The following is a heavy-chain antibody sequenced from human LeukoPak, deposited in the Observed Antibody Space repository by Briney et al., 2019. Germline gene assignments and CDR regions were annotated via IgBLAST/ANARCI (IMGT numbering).Heavy chain of an antibody. D-gene: IGHD3-3*01. Sequence: ASVKVSCKASGYTFTSYDINWVRQATGQGLEWMGWMNPNSGHTGYAHKFQGRVTITRNTSISTAYMELSSLRSEDTAVYYCARGRTYITTNYYMDVWDIGTTVTVSS. V-gene: IGHV1-8*03. CDR2: MNPNSGHT. J-gene: IGHJ6*03. CDR3: ARGRTYITTNYYMDV. CDR1: GYTFTSYD.